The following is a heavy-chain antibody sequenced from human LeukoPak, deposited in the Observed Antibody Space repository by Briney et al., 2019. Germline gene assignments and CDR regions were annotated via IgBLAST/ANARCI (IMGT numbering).Heavy chain of an antibody. Sequence: ASVKVSCKASGYTFTSYGINWVRRAPGQGLEWMGWISVYNGNTNYAQNVQDRVTMTTDTSTSTAYMELRGLRSDDTAVYYCARDRYGSGSYCRFWGQGTLVTVSS. CDR3: ARDRYGSGSYCRF. CDR1: GYTFTSYG. D-gene: IGHD3-10*01. CDR2: ISVYNGNT. V-gene: IGHV1-18*04. J-gene: IGHJ4*02.